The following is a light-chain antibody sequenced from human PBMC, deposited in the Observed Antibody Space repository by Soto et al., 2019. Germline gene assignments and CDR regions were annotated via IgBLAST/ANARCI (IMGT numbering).Light chain of an antibody. CDR2: GTT. CDR1: TSNIGAGYA. Sequence: QSALTQPPSVSGAPGQRVTISCTGNTSNIGAGYAVHWYKQLPGTAPKLLIFGTTNRPAGVPERFSGSRSGSSASLAITGLQAEDEADYFCQSYESRLSASVLFGGGTQLTVL. V-gene: IGLV1-40*01. J-gene: IGLJ3*02. CDR3: QSYESRLSASVL.